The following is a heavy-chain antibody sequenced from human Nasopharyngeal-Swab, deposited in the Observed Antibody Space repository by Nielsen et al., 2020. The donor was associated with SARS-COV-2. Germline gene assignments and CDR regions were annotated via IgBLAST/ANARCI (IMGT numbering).Heavy chain of an antibody. V-gene: IGHV1-46*01. CDR2: INPSGGST. CDR3: ARDSRNVFGVVILRYYGMDV. J-gene: IGHJ6*02. Sequence: ASVKVSCQASGYTFTSYYMHWVRQAPGQGLEWMGIINPSGGSTSYAQKFQGRVTMTRDTSTSTVYMELSSLRSEDTAVYYCARDSRNVFGVVILRYYGMDVWGQGTTVTVSS. CDR1: GYTFTSYY. D-gene: IGHD3-3*01.